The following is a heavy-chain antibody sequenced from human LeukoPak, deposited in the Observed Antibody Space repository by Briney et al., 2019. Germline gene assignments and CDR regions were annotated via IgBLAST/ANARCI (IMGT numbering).Heavy chain of an antibody. CDR2: ISGSGGRT. J-gene: IGHJ4*02. Sequence: GGSLRLSCAASGFTFSSYAMTWVRQPPGKGLEWVSTISGSGGRTYYADSVKGRFIISRDNAKNSLYLQMNSLRAEDTAVYYCARDYTGGWNDYWGQGTLVTVSS. CDR3: ARDYTGGWNDY. D-gene: IGHD7-27*01. V-gene: IGHV3-23*01. CDR1: GFTFSSYA.